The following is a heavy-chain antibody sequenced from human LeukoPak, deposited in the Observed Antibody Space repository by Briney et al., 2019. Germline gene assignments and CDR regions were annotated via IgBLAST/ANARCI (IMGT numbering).Heavy chain of an antibody. D-gene: IGHD1-26*01. CDR1: GRSISSSSYY. CDR3: ARTDGVGATTY. J-gene: IGHJ4*02. CDR2: IYSSGST. V-gene: IGHV4-39*01. Sequence: PSETLSLTWPVSGRSISSSSYYWGWIRQPPGKGLEWIGSIYSSGSTYYNPSLKSRVSISVDTSKNQFSLKLSSVTAADTAMYYCARTDGVGATTYWGQGTLVTVSS.